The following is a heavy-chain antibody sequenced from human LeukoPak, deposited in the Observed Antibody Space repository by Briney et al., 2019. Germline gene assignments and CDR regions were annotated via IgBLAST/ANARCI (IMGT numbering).Heavy chain of an antibody. CDR3: ARSGFPLYYFDY. D-gene: IGHD1-26*01. J-gene: IGHJ4*02. Sequence: QPGGSLRLSCTVSGLSFSTYSMTWVRQVPGKGLEWVATIKPDGSEKHYVDSVKGRFTISRDNAKNSLFLQMDTLRPEDTAVYYCARSGFPLYYFDYWGQGTLVTVSS. CDR2: IKPDGSEK. V-gene: IGHV3-7*01. CDR1: GLSFSTYS.